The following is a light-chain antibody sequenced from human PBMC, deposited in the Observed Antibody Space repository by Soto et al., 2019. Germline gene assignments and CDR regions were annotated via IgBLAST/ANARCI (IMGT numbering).Light chain of an antibody. Sequence: EIVLTQSPATLSLSPGERSTLSCRARQSVSRDLAWYQQKPGQAHRLLIYDASNRATGIPARFSGSGSGTDFPLTISSLEPEDFSGYYCQQRNNWPPEITCGPGTKVDIK. V-gene: IGKV3-11*01. CDR2: DAS. CDR1: QSVSRD. J-gene: IGKJ3*01. CDR3: QQRNNWPPEIT.